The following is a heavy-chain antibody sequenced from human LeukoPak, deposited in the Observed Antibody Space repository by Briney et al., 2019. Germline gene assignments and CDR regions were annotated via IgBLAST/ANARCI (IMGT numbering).Heavy chain of an antibody. CDR2: ISYDGSNK. V-gene: IGHV3-30*04. CDR1: GFTFGDYA. Sequence: GGSLRLSCTVSGFTFGDYAMSWVRQAPGKGLEWVAVISYDGSNKYYADSVKGRFTISRDNSKNTLYLQMNSLRAEDTAVYYCAGNYGPYYFDYWGQGTLVTVSS. J-gene: IGHJ4*02. D-gene: IGHD3-10*01. CDR3: AGNYGPYYFDY.